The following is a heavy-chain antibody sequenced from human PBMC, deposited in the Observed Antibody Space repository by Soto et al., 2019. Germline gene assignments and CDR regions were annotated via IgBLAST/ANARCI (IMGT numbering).Heavy chain of an antibody. D-gene: IGHD6-6*01. CDR3: ARDATPSIAARRLLDY. Sequence: GGSLRLSCAASGFTFSSYSMNWVRQAPGKGLEWVSSISSSSSYIYYADSVKGRFTIPRDNAKNSLYLQMNSLRAEDTAVYYCARDATPSIAARRLLDYWGQGTLVTVSS. CDR1: GFTFSSYS. J-gene: IGHJ4*02. V-gene: IGHV3-21*01. CDR2: ISSSSSYI.